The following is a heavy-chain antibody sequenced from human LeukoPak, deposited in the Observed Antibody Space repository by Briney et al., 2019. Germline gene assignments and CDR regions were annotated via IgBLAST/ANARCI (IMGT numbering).Heavy chain of an antibody. J-gene: IGHJ4*02. D-gene: IGHD2-2*01. CDR1: GYSFTSYW. CDR3: ARHLAEYQLLQDY. Sequence: GESLKISCKGSGYSFTSYWISWVRQMPGKGLEWMGRIDPSDSYTNYSPSFQGHVTISADKSISTAYLQWSSLKASDTAMYYCARHLAEYQLLQDYWGQGTLVTVSS. CDR2: IDPSDSYT. V-gene: IGHV5-10-1*01.